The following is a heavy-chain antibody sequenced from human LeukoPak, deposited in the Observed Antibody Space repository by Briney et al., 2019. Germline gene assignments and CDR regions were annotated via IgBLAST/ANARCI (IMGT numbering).Heavy chain of an antibody. V-gene: IGHV3-74*03. J-gene: IGHJ4*02. Sequence: GGSLRLSCATSGFTFNIYWMQWVRQVPGKGLVWGSRIDSNGGGATYADSVKGRFTTSRDNGNNTMYLQMNSLRAEDTAIYYCARAKYSSRWSLDYWGQGALVTVSS. CDR1: GFTFNIYW. CDR3: ARAKYSSRWSLDY. D-gene: IGHD6-13*01. CDR2: IDSNGGGA.